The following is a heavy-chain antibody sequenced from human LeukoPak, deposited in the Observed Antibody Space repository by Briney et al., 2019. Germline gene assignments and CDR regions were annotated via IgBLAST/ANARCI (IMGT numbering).Heavy chain of an antibody. CDR2: ISWNSGSI. J-gene: IGHJ4*02. CDR1: GFTFDDYA. V-gene: IGHV3-9*01. D-gene: IGHD6-13*01. Sequence: GGSLRLSCAASGFTFDDYAMHWVRQAPGKGLEWVSGISWNSGSIGYADSVKGRFTNSRDNAKHSLYLQMNSLRAEDTAVYYCATIIHGGSSWYFDYWGQGTLVTVSS. CDR3: ATIIHGGSSWYFDY.